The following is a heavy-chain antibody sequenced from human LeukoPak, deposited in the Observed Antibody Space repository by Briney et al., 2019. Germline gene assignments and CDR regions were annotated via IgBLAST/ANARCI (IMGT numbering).Heavy chain of an antibody. CDR1: GYTFTSYG. CDR3: AREVITFGGVIVSTYYFDY. Sequence: ASVKVSCKASGYTFTSYGISWVRQAPGQGLEWMGWISAYNGNTNYARKLQGRVTMTTDTSTSTAYMELRSLRSDDTAVYYCAREVITFGGVIVSTYYFDYWGQGTLVTVSS. D-gene: IGHD3-16*02. V-gene: IGHV1-18*01. CDR2: ISAYNGNT. J-gene: IGHJ4*02.